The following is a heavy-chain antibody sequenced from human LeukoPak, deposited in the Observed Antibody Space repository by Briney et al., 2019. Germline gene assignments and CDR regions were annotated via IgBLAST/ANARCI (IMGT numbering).Heavy chain of an antibody. CDR2: IYSGGST. CDR3: ARDGDSSSWSRGGVNFDY. D-gene: IGHD6-13*01. Sequence: GGSLRLSCAASGFTFSSYSMSWVRQAPGKGLEWVSVIYSGGSTYYADSVKGRFTISRDNSKNTLYLQMNSLRAEDTAVYYCARDGDSSSWSRGGVNFDYWGQGTLVTVSS. J-gene: IGHJ4*02. V-gene: IGHV3-66*01. CDR1: GFTFSSYS.